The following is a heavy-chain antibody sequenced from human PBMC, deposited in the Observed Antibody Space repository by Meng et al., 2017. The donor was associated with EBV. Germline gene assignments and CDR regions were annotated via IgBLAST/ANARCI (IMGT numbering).Heavy chain of an antibody. D-gene: IGHD3-10*01. CDR2: LIPMSDAP. CDR1: GGTLRSDA. Sequence: QVQLLRTGAEVNKPGSSVKVSCKTSGGTLRSDAISWVRQAPGQGLEWMGGLIPMSDAPHYAQKFQGRVTITADESTSTHYMDLSGLRSEDTAVYYCASESGRGFTPDYWGQGTLVTVSS. V-gene: IGHV1-69*01. J-gene: IGHJ4*02. CDR3: ASESGRGFTPDY.